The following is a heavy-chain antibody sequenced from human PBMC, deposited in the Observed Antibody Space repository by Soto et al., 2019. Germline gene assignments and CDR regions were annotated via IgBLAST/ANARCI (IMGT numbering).Heavy chain of an antibody. D-gene: IGHD2-2*01. CDR2: IYGDDDK. CDR1: GFSLISSAVG. Sequence: QITLKESGPTLVKPTQPLTLTCTFSGFSLISSAVGVAWIRQPPGKALEWLALIYGDDDKRYSPSLKNRLTITXYXFKNQVVLTMTNMDPGDTATYYCAHRLSRGDLNFDYWGQGTLVTVSS. V-gene: IGHV2-5*02. CDR3: AHRLSRGDLNFDY. J-gene: IGHJ4*02.